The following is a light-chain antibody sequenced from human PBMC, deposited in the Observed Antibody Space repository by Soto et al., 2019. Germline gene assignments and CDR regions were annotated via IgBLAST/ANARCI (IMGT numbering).Light chain of an antibody. CDR2: HVT. CDR3: CSLTTSHTYV. V-gene: IGLV2-14*03. Sequence: QSVLTQPASVSGSPGQSITISCTGTSSDIGHYDYVSWYQQHPGKAPKLMIYHVTYRPSGVSNRYSGSKSGNSASLTISCLQDDDEADYYCCSLTTSHTYVFGSGTKLTVL. J-gene: IGLJ1*01. CDR1: SSDIGHYDY.